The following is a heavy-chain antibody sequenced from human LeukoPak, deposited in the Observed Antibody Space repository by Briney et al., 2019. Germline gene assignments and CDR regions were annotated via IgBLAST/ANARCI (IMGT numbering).Heavy chain of an antibody. Sequence: GGSLRLSCAASGFTFDDYAMHWVRQAPGKGLEWVSGMSWNSGCIGYADSVKGRFTISRDNAKNSLYLQMNSVRAEDTALYYCAKGTVIAVAGNFDYWGQGTLVTVSS. CDR1: GFTFDDYA. D-gene: IGHD6-19*01. J-gene: IGHJ4*02. CDR2: MSWNSGCI. CDR3: AKGTVIAVAGNFDY. V-gene: IGHV3-9*01.